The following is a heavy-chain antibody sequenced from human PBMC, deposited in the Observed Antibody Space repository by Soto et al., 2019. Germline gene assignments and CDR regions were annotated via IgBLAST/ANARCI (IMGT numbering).Heavy chain of an antibody. CDR3: ARELELPPHYYYGMDV. V-gene: IGHV1-69*06. D-gene: IGHD1-7*01. CDR2: IIPIFGTA. CDR1: GGTFSSYA. Sequence: SVKVSCKASGGTFSSYAISWVRQAPGQRLEWMGGIIPIFGTANYAQKFQGRVTITADKSTSTAYMELSSLRSEDTAVYYCARELELPPHYYYGMDVWGQGTTVTVSS. J-gene: IGHJ6*02.